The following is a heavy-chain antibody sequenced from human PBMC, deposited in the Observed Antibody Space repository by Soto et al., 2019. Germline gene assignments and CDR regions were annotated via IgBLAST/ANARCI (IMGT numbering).Heavy chain of an antibody. CDR3: ARIVSTATPPYYYYGMDV. CDR2: IDWDDDK. CDR1: GFSLSTSGMC. V-gene: IGHV2-70*01. Sequence: VSGPTLVNPTQTLTLTCTFSGFSLSTSGMCVSWIRQPPGKSLEWLALIDWDDDKYYSTSLKTRLTISKDTSKNQVVLTMTNMDPVDTATYYCARIVSTATPPYYYYGMDVWGQGTTVTVSS. D-gene: IGHD4-17*01. J-gene: IGHJ6*02.